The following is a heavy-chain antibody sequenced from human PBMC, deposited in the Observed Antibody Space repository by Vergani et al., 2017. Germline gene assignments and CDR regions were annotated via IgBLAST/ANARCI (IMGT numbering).Heavy chain of an antibody. D-gene: IGHD2-15*01. J-gene: IGHJ4*02. CDR1: GFTFNRYG. V-gene: IGHV3-30*02. CDR2: VLFDGSNE. CDR3: ARDLAYCHEGSCAR. Sequence: QVQLVQSGGGVVQPGGSLRLSCVASGFTFNRYGMQWVRQAPGKGLEWVAYVLFDGSNEYYADSVKGRFIVSRDNSNDALYLQMNSLRTDDTAVYYCARDLAYCHEGSCARWGQGSVVTDPS.